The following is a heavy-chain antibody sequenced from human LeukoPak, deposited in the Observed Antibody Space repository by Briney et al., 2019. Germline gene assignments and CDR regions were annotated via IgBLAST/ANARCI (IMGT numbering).Heavy chain of an antibody. CDR1: GYTFTSYD. CDR2: MNPNSGNT. V-gene: IGHV1-8*01. CDR3: ARETFDS. Sequence: ASVKVSCKASGYTFTSYDINWVRQATGQGLEWMGYMNPNSGNTGYAQKFQGRVTITKNISISTAHMDLSSLRSEDTAVYYCARETFDSWGQGTLVTVSS. J-gene: IGHJ4*02.